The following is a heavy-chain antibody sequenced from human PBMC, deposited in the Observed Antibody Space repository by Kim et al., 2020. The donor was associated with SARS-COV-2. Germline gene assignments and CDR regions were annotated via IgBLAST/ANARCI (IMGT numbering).Heavy chain of an antibody. J-gene: IGHJ4*02. V-gene: IGHV3-48*03. D-gene: IGHD1-26*01. CDR1: GFTFNSYE. CDR2: ISSDSSTI. CDR3: ARDSSGSYAYYFDD. Sequence: GGSLRLSCAASGFTFNSYEMNWVRQAPGKGLEWVSYISSDSSTIFYADSVKGRFTISRDNAKNSLYLHMDSLRAEDTAVYYCARDSSGSYAYYFDDWGQGTLVTVSS.